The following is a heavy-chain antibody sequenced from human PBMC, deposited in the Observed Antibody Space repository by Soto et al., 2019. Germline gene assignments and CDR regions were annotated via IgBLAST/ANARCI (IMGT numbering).Heavy chain of an antibody. J-gene: IGHJ6*02. D-gene: IGHD6-13*01. CDR1: GYTFTSYG. Sequence: ASVKVSCKASGYTFTSYGISWVRQAPGQGLERMGWLSAYNGNTKYSQKLPGRVTMTTDTSTSTAYMELRSLRSDDSAVYYCVRGTGSSCSNPMEVWGQGTTVTVSS. V-gene: IGHV1-18*04. CDR3: VRGTGSSCSNPMEV. CDR2: LSAYNGNT.